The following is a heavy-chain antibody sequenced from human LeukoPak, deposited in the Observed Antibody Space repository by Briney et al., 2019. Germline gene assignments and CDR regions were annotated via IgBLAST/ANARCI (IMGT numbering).Heavy chain of an antibody. D-gene: IGHD3-22*01. CDR1: GFTVSSNY. Sequence: GGSLRLSCAASGFTVSSNYMSWVRQAPGKGLEWVSAISCSGGSTYYADSVKGRFTISRHNSKNTLYLQMNSLRAEDTVVYYCAKGYSSGYYYSQTFDYWGQGTLVTVSS. V-gene: IGHV3-23*01. CDR2: ISCSGGST. CDR3: AKGYSSGYYYSQTFDY. J-gene: IGHJ4*02.